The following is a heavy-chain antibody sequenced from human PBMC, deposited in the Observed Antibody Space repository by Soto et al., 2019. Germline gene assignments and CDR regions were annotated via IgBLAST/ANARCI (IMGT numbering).Heavy chain of an antibody. CDR1: GGSMSSSNW. Sequence: QVQLQESRPGLVKPSGTLSLTCTVSGGSMSSSNWCNWVRQSPGKGLEWIGEAHHSGRTNYNPSLKSRGTISVDKSKHHSSLKLSSVTAPDTAVYYCARTTATGLDYWGQGTLVTSSA. D-gene: IGHD5-18*01. CDR3: ARTTATGLDY. V-gene: IGHV4-4*02. J-gene: IGHJ4*02. CDR2: AHHSGRT.